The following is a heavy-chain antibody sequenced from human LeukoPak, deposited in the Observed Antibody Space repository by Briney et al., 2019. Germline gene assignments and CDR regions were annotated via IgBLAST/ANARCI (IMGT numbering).Heavy chain of an antibody. CDR1: GFTLSSYA. Sequence: GGSLRLSCAASGFTLSSYAMSWVRQAPGKELEWVSAISGSGGSTYYADSVKGRFTISRDNSKNTLYLQMNSLRAEDTAVYYCASWELPIRVDYWGQGTLVTVSS. CDR3: ASWELPIRVDY. CDR2: ISGSGGST. J-gene: IGHJ4*02. V-gene: IGHV3-23*01. D-gene: IGHD1-26*01.